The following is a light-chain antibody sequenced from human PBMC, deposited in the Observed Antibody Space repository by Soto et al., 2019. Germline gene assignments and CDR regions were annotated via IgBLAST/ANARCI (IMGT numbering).Light chain of an antibody. Sequence: EIVVSQSPGTLALSKGERATLSCRASQSVSSSYLAWYQQKPGQAPRLLVYGASSRATGIPDRFSGSGSGTDFTLSISRLEPEDFAVYYCQQYGSSPRTFGQGTKVDIK. CDR1: QSVSSSY. CDR2: GAS. J-gene: IGKJ1*01. CDR3: QQYGSSPRT. V-gene: IGKV3-20*01.